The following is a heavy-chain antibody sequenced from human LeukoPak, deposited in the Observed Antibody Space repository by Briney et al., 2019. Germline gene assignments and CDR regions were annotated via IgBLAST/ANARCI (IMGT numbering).Heavy chain of an antibody. CDR3: ARSGYDIVLEY. CDR2: TDKTGGTI. CDR1: GFTFSSYE. D-gene: IGHD5-12*01. V-gene: IGHV3-48*03. J-gene: IGHJ4*02. Sequence: GGSLTVSCAASGFTFSSYEMNWVRQAPGKGLEWISYTDKTGGTIYYADSVKGRFTISRDNAKNSLYLQMNSLRAEDTAIYYCARSGYDIVLEYWRRGTLVTVSS.